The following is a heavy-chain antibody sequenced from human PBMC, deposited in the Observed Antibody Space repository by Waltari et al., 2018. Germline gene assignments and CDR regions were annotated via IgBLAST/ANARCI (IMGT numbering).Heavy chain of an antibody. CDR3: ARDGVGSPNWFDP. Sequence: QLQLQESGPGLVKPSETLSLTCTVSGGSISSSSYYWGWIRQPPGKGLEWIGSIYYSGSTYSTPSLKSRVTISVDTSKNQFSLKLSSVTAADTAVYYCARDGVGSPNWFDPWGQGTLVTVSS. J-gene: IGHJ5*02. CDR1: GGSISSSSYY. D-gene: IGHD3-16*01. CDR2: IYYSGST. V-gene: IGHV4-39*07.